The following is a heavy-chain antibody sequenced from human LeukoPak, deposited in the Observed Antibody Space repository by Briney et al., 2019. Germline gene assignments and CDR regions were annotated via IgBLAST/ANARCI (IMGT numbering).Heavy chain of an antibody. D-gene: IGHD3-3*01. CDR1: GFTFSSYA. CDR2: ISYDGSNK. V-gene: IGHV3-30*04. CDR3: AKDLEFEMLTNWYFDL. Sequence: GRSLRLSCAASGFTFSSYAMHWVRQAPGKGLEWMAVISYDGSNKYYADSVKGRFTISRDNSKNTLYLQMNSLSAEDTAIYYCAKDLEFEMLTNWYFDLWGRGTLVTVSS. J-gene: IGHJ2*01.